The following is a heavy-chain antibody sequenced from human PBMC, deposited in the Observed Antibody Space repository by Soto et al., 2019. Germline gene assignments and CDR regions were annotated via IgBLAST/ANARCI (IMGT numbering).Heavy chain of an antibody. CDR1: GGSISSGGYY. CDR2: IYYMGST. Sequence: QVQLQESGPGLVKPSQTLSLTCTVSGGSISSGGYYWNWIRQHPGKGLEWIGYIYYMGSTYYNPALKSRLTISLDTYKHQFPLKLSSVTAADTAVYYCARSVFPWGQATLVTVSS. CDR3: ARSVFP. V-gene: IGHV4-31*03. J-gene: IGHJ5*02.